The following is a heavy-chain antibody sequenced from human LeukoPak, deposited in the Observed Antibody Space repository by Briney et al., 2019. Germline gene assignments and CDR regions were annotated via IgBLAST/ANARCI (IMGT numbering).Heavy chain of an antibody. V-gene: IGHV4-59*01. J-gene: IGHJ2*01. Sequence: PSETLSLTCTVSGGSISSYYWSWIRQPPGKGLEWIGYIYYSGSTNYNPSLKSRVTISVDTSKNQFSLKLSSVTAADTAVYYCARDLRRRAARLWYFDLWGRGTLVTVSS. CDR3: ARDLRRRAARLWYFDL. CDR1: GGSISSYY. CDR2: IYYSGST. D-gene: IGHD6-6*01.